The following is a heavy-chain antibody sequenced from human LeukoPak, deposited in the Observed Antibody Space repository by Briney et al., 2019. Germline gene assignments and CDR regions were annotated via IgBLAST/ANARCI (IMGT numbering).Heavy chain of an antibody. CDR1: GFTFSGAW. J-gene: IGHJ4*02. CDR2: IREDRTEK. D-gene: IGHD7-27*01. V-gene: IGHV3-7*01. CDR3: ARHVGISF. Sequence: GESLRLSCTASGFTFSGAWLTGVRQAPGKGLEWVANIREDRTEKNYVDSVKGRFTISRDNAKNSLFLQMSNLRDDDTVIYYGARHVGISFWGQGTLVTVSS.